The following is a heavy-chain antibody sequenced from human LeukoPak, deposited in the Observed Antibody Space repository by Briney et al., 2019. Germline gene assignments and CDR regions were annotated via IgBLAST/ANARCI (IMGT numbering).Heavy chain of an antibody. J-gene: IGHJ5*02. CDR3: ARSMVREVINWFDP. CDR2: IYYSGST. Sequence: SETLSLTCTVSGGSISSSSYYWGWIRQPPGKGLEWIGSIYYSGSTYYNPSLKSRVTISVDTSKNQFSLKLRSVTAADTAVYYCARSMVREVINWFDPWGQGTLVTVSS. V-gene: IGHV4-39*01. CDR1: GGSISSSSYY. D-gene: IGHD3-10*01.